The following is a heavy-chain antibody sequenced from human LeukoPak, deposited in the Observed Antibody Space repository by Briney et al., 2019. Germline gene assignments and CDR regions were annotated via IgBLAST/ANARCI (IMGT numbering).Heavy chain of an antibody. CDR1: GGSISTSNYY. CDR3: AGTLLEWLLDSPGA. CDR2: IFYSGST. J-gene: IGHJ1*01. D-gene: IGHD3-3*01. V-gene: IGHV4-39*07. Sequence: PSETLSLTCTVSGGSISTSNYYWGWIRQPPGKGLEWIGNIFYSGSTYYSPSLKRRVTISLDTSRNQFSLKLSSVTAADTAVYYCAGTLLEWLLDSPGAWGQGTLVTVSS.